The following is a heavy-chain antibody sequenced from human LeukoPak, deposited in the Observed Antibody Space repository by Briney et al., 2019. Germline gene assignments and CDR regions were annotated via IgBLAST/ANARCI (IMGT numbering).Heavy chain of an antibody. J-gene: IGHJ4*02. CDR1: GYIFTSYG. Sequence: ASVTVSCKASGYIFTSYGVSWVRQAPGQGLEWMGWISAFNGNTNYARKFRGRVTMTTEASTSTAYMELRSLRSDDTAFYYCAREPGLARSTFFDYWGQGTLVTVSS. CDR2: ISAFNGNT. V-gene: IGHV1-18*01. CDR3: AREPGLARSTFFDY. D-gene: IGHD3-16*01.